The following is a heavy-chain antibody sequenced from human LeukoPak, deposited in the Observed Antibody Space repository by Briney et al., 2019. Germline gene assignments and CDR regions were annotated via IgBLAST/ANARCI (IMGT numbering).Heavy chain of an antibody. Sequence: SETLSLTCAVYGGSFSGYYWSWIRQPPGKGLEWIGEINHSGSTNYNPPLKSRVTISVDTSKNQFSLKLSSVTAADTAVYYCAGSDIVVVPAAMEGWFDPWGQGTLVTVSS. CDR3: AGSDIVVVPAAMEGWFDP. D-gene: IGHD2-2*01. CDR1: GGSFSGYY. CDR2: INHSGST. J-gene: IGHJ5*02. V-gene: IGHV4-34*01.